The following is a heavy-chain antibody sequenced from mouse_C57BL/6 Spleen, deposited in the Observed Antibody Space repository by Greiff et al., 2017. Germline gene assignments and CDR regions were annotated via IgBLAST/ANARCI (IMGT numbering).Heavy chain of an antibody. CDR3: ARSPHYYGGMDY. D-gene: IGHD1-2*01. CDR1: GYTFTDYY. CDR2: IYPGSGNT. V-gene: IGHV1-76*01. Sequence: VQGVESGAELVRPGASVKLSCKASGYTFTDYYINWVKQRPGQGLEWIARIYPGSGNTYYNEKFKGKATLTAEKSSSTAYMQLSSLTSEDSAVYFCARSPHYYGGMDYWGQGTSVTVSS. J-gene: IGHJ4*01.